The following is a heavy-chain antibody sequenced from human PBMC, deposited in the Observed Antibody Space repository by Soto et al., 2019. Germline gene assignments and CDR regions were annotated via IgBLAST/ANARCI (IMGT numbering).Heavy chain of an antibody. CDR2: MSHSGGT. CDR1: GGSVNSGSYY. V-gene: IGHV4-34*01. Sequence: QVQLQQWGAGLLKPSETLSLTCAVFGGSVNSGSYYWSWIRQPPGKGLEWIGEMSHSGGTHFNPSLKSRVTISVDTSKNQFSLKMSSVTAADTALYYCARVERGTATTVVDAFDIWGPGTMVTVSS. D-gene: IGHD1-1*01. CDR3: ARVERGTATTVVDAFDI. J-gene: IGHJ3*02.